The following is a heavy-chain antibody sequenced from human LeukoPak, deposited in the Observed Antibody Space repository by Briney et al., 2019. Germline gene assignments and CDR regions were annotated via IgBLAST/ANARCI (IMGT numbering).Heavy chain of an antibody. CDR2: ISSSSDAI. CDR3: ARAMRSGYDY. CDR1: GFTFSSYG. Sequence: GGSLRLSCAASGFTFSSYGMNWVRQAPGKRLEWVSYISSSSDAIYYADSVKGRFTISRDNAENSLYLQLNSLRDEDTAVYYCARAMRSGYDYWGQGTLVTVSS. D-gene: IGHD5-12*01. V-gene: IGHV3-48*02. J-gene: IGHJ4*02.